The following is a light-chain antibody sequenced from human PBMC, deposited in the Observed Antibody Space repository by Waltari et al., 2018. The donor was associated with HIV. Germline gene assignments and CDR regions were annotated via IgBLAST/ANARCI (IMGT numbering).Light chain of an antibody. V-gene: IGKV3-11*01. Sequence: EIVLTQSPATLSLSPGERATLSCRASQSVSSYLAWYQQKPGQPPRLLIYDASNRATGIPARFSGSGSGTDFTPTITSLEPEDFAVYYCQQRANWPLTFGGGTKVEIK. CDR1: QSVSSY. CDR3: QQRANWPLT. CDR2: DAS. J-gene: IGKJ4*01.